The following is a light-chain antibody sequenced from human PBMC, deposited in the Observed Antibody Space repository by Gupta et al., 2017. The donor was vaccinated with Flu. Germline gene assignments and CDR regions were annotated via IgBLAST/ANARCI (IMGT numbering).Light chain of an antibody. Sequence: DIQMTQSTSTLSASVGDKVAITCRATQSISGWLVWYQQRPGKAPTVLIYEASTLEKGAPSRFSGSGSGTDFTLTITSLQPEDSATYYCQQYNSYPWTFGQGTKVEIK. CDR2: EAS. J-gene: IGKJ1*01. CDR1: QSISGW. V-gene: IGKV1-5*03. CDR3: QQYNSYPWT.